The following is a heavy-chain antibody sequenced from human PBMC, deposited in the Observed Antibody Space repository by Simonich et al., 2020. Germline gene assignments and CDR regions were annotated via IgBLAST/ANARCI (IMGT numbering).Heavy chain of an antibody. V-gene: IGHV3-74*01. CDR2: MNRNGRST. CDR3: ARNRLDY. Sequence: EVQLVESVGGLVQPGGSLRLSCAASGFTFSSYWLHWVRQAPGKGVGWVSRMNRNGRSTSSADSGKGRFTISRDNAKNTLYLQMNSLRAEDTAVYYCARNRLDYWGQGTLVTVSS. J-gene: IGHJ4*02. CDR1: GFTFSSYW.